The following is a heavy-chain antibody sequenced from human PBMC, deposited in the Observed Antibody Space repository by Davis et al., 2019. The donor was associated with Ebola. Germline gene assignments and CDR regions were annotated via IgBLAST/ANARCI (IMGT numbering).Heavy chain of an antibody. V-gene: IGHV3-23*01. J-gene: IGHJ6*02. CDR3: ARGGRGGEDYYYYGMDV. D-gene: IGHD3-10*01. CDR2: ISGSGGST. Sequence: GESLKISCAASGFTFDDYAMHWVRQAPGKGLEWVSAISGSGGSTYYADSVKGRFTISRDNSKNTLYLQMNSLRAEDTAVYYCARGGRGGEDYYYYGMDVWGQGTTVTVSS. CDR1: GFTFDDYA.